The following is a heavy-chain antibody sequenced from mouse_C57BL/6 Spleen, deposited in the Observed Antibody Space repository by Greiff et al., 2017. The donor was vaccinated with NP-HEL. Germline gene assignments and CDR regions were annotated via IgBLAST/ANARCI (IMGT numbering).Heavy chain of an antibody. CDR3: TRYDGYTEYFDV. J-gene: IGHJ1*03. CDR1: GFNIKDDY. D-gene: IGHD2-3*01. Sequence: VQLQQSGAELVRPGASVKLSCTASGFNIKDDYMHWVKQRPEQGLEWIGWIDPENGDTEYASKFQGKATITADTSSNTAYLQLSSLTSEDTAVYYCTRYDGYTEYFDVWGTGTTVTVSS. CDR2: IDPENGDT. V-gene: IGHV14-4*01.